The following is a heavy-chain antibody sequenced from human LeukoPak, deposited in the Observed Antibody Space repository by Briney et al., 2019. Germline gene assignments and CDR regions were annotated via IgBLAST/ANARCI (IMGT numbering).Heavy chain of an antibody. CDR1: GGSISSSSYY. J-gene: IGHJ5*02. D-gene: IGHD6-19*01. CDR3: ARTSRTAVAGTGRGYNWFDP. Sequence: SETLSLTCTVSGGSISSSSYYWGWIRQPPGKGLEWIGSIYYSGSTYYNPSLKSRVTISVDTSKNQFSLKLSSVTAADTAVYYCARTSRTAVAGTGRGYNWFDPWGQGILVTVSS. CDR2: IYYSGST. V-gene: IGHV4-39*07.